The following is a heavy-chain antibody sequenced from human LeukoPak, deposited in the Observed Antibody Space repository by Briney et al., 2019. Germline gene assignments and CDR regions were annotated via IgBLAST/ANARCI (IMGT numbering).Heavy chain of an antibody. D-gene: IGHD3-3*01. Sequence: ASVKVSCKASGGTFSSYAISWVRQAPGQGLEWMGGIIPIFGTANYAQKFQGRVTITTDESTSTAYMELSSLRSEDTAVYYCARDRIFGVVIQSDAFDIWGQGTMVTVSS. J-gene: IGHJ3*02. V-gene: IGHV1-69*05. CDR3: ARDRIFGVVIQSDAFDI. CDR2: IIPIFGTA. CDR1: GGTFSSYA.